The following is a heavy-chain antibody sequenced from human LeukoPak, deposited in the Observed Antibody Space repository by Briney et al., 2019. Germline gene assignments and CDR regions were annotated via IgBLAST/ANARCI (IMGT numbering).Heavy chain of an antibody. CDR3: ARVLADTAMVGYYFDY. CDR2: VYYTGST. J-gene: IGHJ4*02. V-gene: IGHV4-59*08. CDR1: GGSISSYY. D-gene: IGHD5-18*01. Sequence: SETLSLTCTVSGGSISSYYWSWVRQPPGKGLEWIGFVYYTGSTNYSPSLKSRVTISVDTSKNQFSLKLSSVTAADTAVYYCARVLADTAMVGYYFDYWGQGTLVTVSS.